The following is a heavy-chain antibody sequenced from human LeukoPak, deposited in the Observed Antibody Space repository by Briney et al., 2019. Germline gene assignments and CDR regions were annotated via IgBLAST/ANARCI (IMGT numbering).Heavy chain of an antibody. V-gene: IGHV4-34*01. Sequence: SETLSLTCAVYDGSFIGYYWTWIRQSPGKGLEWIGEINHSGAFNYNPSLESRVTISLDTSKNQFSLKLSSVTAADTAVYYCARSVEGYCSGGSCYSYYYYMDVWGKGTTVTASS. CDR1: DGSFIGYY. CDR2: INHSGAF. D-gene: IGHD2-15*01. J-gene: IGHJ6*03. CDR3: ARSVEGYCSGGSCYSYYYYMDV.